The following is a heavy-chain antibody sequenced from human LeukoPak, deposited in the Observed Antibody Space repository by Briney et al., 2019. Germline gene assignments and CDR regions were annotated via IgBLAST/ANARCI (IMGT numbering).Heavy chain of an antibody. Sequence: ASVKVSCKASGYTFTSYGITWVRQAPGQGLEWMGWVSAYNGNTNYAQKLQGRVTMTTDTSTSTAYMELRSLRSDDTAVYYCARGGPSPHGWYYFDYWGQGTLVTVSS. CDR1: GYTFTSYG. J-gene: IGHJ4*02. V-gene: IGHV1-18*01. D-gene: IGHD6-19*01. CDR2: VSAYNGNT. CDR3: ARGGPSPHGWYYFDY.